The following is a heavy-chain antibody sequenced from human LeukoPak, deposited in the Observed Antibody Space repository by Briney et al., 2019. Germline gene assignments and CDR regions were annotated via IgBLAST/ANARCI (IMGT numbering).Heavy chain of an antibody. CDR2: ISPSGMTT. D-gene: IGHD1-14*01. V-gene: IGHV3-23*01. Sequence: GGSLRLSCAASEFTFSIFAMSWVRQAPGKGLEWISTISPSGMTTYYADSVKGRFTISRDNSKNTLYLQMNSLRAEDTAVYYCAKESARPETDYWGQGTLVTVSS. CDR1: EFTFSIFA. J-gene: IGHJ4*02. CDR3: AKESARPETDY.